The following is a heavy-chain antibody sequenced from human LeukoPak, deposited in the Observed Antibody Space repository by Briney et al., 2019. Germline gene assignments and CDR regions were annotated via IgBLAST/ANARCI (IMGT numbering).Heavy chain of an antibody. CDR1: GYSFSNYW. J-gene: IGHJ4*02. D-gene: IGHD1-26*01. CDR2: IDPSDSYT. V-gene: IGHV5-10-1*01. Sequence: HGESLRISCKGSGYSFSNYWISWVRQMPGKGLEWMGRIDPSDSYTNYSPSFQGHVTISADKSILTAYLQWSSLKASDTAMYYCARRAVGATAYFDYWGQGTLVTVSS. CDR3: ARRAVGATAYFDY.